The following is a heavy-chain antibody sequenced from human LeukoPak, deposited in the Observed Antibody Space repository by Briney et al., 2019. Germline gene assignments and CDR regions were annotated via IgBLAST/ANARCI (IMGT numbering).Heavy chain of an antibody. V-gene: IGHV3-30*03. CDR3: ARERITMVRVYYGMDV. CDR1: GFTFSSYG. Sequence: GGSLRLSCAASGFTFSSYGMHWVRQAPGKGLEWVAVISYDGSNKYYADSVKGRFTISRDNSKNTLYLQMNSLRAEDTAVYYCARERITMVRVYYGMDVWGQGTTVTVSS. CDR2: ISYDGSNK. J-gene: IGHJ6*02. D-gene: IGHD3-10*01.